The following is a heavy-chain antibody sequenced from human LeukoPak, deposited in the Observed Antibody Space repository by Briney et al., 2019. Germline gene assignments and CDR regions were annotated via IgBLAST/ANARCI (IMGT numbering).Heavy chain of an antibody. D-gene: IGHD1-26*01. J-gene: IGHJ4*02. CDR3: ARDNWGRATTYFDY. CDR1: GFTFSSYS. Sequence: GGSLRLSCAASGFTFSSYSMNWVRQAPGKGLEWVSYISSSSSTIYYADSVKGRFTISRDNAKNSLYLQMNSLRDEDTAVYYCARDNWGRATTYFDYWGQGTLVTVSS. CDR2: ISSSSSTI. V-gene: IGHV3-48*02.